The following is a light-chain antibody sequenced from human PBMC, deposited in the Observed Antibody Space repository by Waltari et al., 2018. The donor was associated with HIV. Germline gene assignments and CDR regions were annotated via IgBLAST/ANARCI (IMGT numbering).Light chain of an antibody. J-gene: IGLJ3*02. CDR2: GTT. CDR3: QSYDTSLSGSV. V-gene: IGLV1-40*01. CDR1: SSNIGAGYD. Sequence: QSVLTQPPSVSGAPGQRVTISCTGSSSNIGAGYDVHWYQQLPGTAPKLLIYGTTNRPSGVPYRFAGSKSGTSASLAITGLQADDEADYYCQSYDTSLSGSVFGGGTKVTV.